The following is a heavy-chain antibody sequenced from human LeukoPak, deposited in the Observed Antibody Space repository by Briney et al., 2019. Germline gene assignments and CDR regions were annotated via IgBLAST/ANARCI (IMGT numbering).Heavy chain of an antibody. CDR3: ARGGITISNWFDP. J-gene: IGHJ5*02. CDR1: GGSISSYY. CDR2: IYYSGST. D-gene: IGHD3-3*01. V-gene: IGHV4-59*01. Sequence: SETLSLTCTVSGGSISSYYWSWIRQPPGKGLEWIGYIYYSGSTNYNPSLKSRVTISVDTSKNQFSLKLSSVTAADTAVYYCARGGITISNWFDPWGQGTLVTVSS.